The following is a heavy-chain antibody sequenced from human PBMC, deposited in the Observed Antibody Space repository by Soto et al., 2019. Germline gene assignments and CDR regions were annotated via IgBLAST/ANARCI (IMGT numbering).Heavy chain of an antibody. V-gene: IGHV1-3*05. D-gene: IGHD2-15*01. CDR3: ARSYCSGGSCYSDWDY. Sequence: QVQLVQSGAEEKKPGASVKVSCKASGYTFTSYAMHLVRQAPGQRLEWMGWINAGNGNTKYSQKFQGRVTITRDTSASTAYMELSSLRSEDTAVYYCARSYCSGGSCYSDWDYWGQGTLVTVSS. CDR2: INAGNGNT. J-gene: IGHJ4*02. CDR1: GYTFTSYA.